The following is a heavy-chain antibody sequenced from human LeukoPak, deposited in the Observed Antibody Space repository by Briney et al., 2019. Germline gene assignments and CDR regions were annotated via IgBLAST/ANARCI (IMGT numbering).Heavy chain of an antibody. V-gene: IGHV3-23*01. CDR2: ISGSDGSR. J-gene: IGHJ4*02. Sequence: GGSLRLSCAASGFPFSRYAMSWVRQTPERGLEWVSVISGSDGSRYYADSVKGRFTISRDDSRNTVHLQMNNLRAEDTAVYYCAKQVSCDTTTCYSGMPPDYWGQGTLVTVSS. CDR3: AKQVSCDTTTCYSGMPPDY. D-gene: IGHD2/OR15-2a*01. CDR1: GFPFSRYA.